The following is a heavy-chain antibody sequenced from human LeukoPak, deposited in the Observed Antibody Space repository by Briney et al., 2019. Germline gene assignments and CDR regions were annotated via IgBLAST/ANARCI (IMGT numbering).Heavy chain of an antibody. CDR3: ARVELNYYYGSGSYYNHWYFDL. J-gene: IGHJ2*01. Sequence: ASVKVSCKASGGTFSSYAISWVRQAPGQGLEWMGWISAYNGNTNYAQKLQGRVTMTTDTSTSTAYMELRSLRSDDTAVYYCARVELNYYYGSGSYYNHWYFDLWGRGTLVTVSS. CDR2: ISAYNGNT. D-gene: IGHD3-10*01. CDR1: GGTFSSYA. V-gene: IGHV1-18*01.